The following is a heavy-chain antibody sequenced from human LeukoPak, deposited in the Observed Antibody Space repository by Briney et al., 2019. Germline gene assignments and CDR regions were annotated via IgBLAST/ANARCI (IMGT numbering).Heavy chain of an antibody. J-gene: IGHJ4*02. Sequence: PGGSLRLSCAASGFTFSNYWMHWVRQPLGKGLVWVSRVNTDGTTTYADSVKGRFTISRDNAKNTLYLQMGSLRADDTAVYYCARGAGIVGSTTPFDYWGQGALVTVSS. CDR2: VNTDGTT. CDR1: GFTFSNYW. D-gene: IGHD1-26*01. V-gene: IGHV3-74*03. CDR3: ARGAGIVGSTTPFDY.